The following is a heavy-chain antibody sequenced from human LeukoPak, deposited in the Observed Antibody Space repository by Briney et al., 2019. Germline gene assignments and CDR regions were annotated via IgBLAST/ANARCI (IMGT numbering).Heavy chain of an antibody. V-gene: IGHV1-2*02. Sequence: GASVTVSCKASGYTFTGYYMHWVRQAPGQGLEWMGWINPNSGGTNYAQKFQGRVTMTRDTSISTAYMELSRLRSDDTAVYYCARGQYYDFWSGYYIDYWGQGTLVTVSS. CDR2: INPNSGGT. CDR3: ARGQYYDFWSGYYIDY. CDR1: GYTFTGYY. D-gene: IGHD3-3*01. J-gene: IGHJ4*02.